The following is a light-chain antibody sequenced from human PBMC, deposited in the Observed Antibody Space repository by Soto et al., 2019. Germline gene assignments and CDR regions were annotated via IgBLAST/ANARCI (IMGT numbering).Light chain of an antibody. Sequence: QSALTQPASVSASPGQSIFISCTGTSEDIGAYDYVSWYQQHPGKAPKLILYAVNDRPSGVSSRFSGSKSGNTASLTISGLQAADEADYYCSLYTSENTYVFGTGTKLTVL. J-gene: IGLJ1*01. V-gene: IGLV2-14*01. CDR2: AVN. CDR1: SEDIGAYDY. CDR3: SLYTSENTYV.